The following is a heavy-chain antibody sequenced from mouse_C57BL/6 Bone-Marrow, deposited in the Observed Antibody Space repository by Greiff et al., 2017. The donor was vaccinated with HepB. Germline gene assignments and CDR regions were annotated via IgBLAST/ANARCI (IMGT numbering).Heavy chain of an antibody. V-gene: IGHV5-4*03. J-gene: IGHJ2*01. Sequence: EVNVVESGGGLVKPGGSLKLSCAASGFTFSSYAMSWVRQTPEKRLEWVATISDGGSYTYYPDNVKGRFTISRDNAKNNLYLQMSHLKSEDTAMYYCARGAREWHYFDDWGQGTTLTVSS. CDR3: ARGAREWHYFDD. D-gene: IGHD1-3*01. CDR1: GFTFSSYA. CDR2: ISDGGSYT.